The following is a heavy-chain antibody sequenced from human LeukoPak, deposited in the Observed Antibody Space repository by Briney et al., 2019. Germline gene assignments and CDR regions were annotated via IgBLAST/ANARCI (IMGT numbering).Heavy chain of an antibody. CDR2: IYTSGST. CDR1: GGSISSGSYY. D-gene: IGHD4-17*01. CDR3: AITVTTPIWYFDL. Sequence: SETLSLTCTVSGGSISSGSYYWSWIRQPAGKGLEWIGRIYTSGSTNCNPSLKSRVTISVDTSKNQFSLKLSSVTAADTAVYYCAITVTTPIWYFDLWGRGTLVTVSS. J-gene: IGHJ2*01. V-gene: IGHV4-61*02.